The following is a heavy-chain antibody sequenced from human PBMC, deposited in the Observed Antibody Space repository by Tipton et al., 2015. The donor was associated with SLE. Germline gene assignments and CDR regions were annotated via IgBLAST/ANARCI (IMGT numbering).Heavy chain of an antibody. CDR1: GGSISSYY. D-gene: IGHD3-10*01. V-gene: IGHV4-59*01. Sequence: TLSLTCTVSGGSISSYYWSWIRQPPGKGLEWIGYIYYSGSTNYNPPLKCRVTISVDTSKNQFSLKLSSVTAADTAVYYCARVRGRGYFQHWGQGTLVTVSS. J-gene: IGHJ1*01. CDR3: ARVRGRGYFQH. CDR2: IYYSGST.